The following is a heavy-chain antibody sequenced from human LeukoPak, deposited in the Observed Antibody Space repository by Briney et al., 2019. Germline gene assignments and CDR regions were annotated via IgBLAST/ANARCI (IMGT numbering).Heavy chain of an antibody. CDR3: ATGYLGYYYDSSGLT. Sequence: ASVKVSCKVSGYTLTELSMHWVRQPPGKGLEWMGGFDPEDGETIYAQKFQGRVTMTEDTSTDTAYMELSSLRSEDTAVYYCATGYLGYYYDSSGLTWGQGTLVSVSS. J-gene: IGHJ5*02. CDR1: GYTLTELS. CDR2: FDPEDGET. D-gene: IGHD3-22*01. V-gene: IGHV1-24*01.